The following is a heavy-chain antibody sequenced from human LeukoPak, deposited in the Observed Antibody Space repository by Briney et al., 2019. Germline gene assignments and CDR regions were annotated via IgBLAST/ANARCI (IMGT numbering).Heavy chain of an antibody. Sequence: KPSETLSLTCTVSGGPISGYYWSWIRQPPGKGLEWIGYVYYSGTTNYNPSLKSRVTISLDTSKNQFSLRLSSVTAADTALYYCARSTPTYSSGWYSAYFDYWGQGTLVTVSS. J-gene: IGHJ4*02. CDR2: VYYSGTT. CDR1: GGPISGYY. CDR3: ARSTPTYSSGWYSAYFDY. V-gene: IGHV4-59*08. D-gene: IGHD6-19*01.